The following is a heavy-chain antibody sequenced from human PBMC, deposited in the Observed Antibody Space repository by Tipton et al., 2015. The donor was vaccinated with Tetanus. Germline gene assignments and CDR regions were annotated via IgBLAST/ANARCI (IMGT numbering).Heavy chain of an antibody. Sequence: GSLRLSYGVSGFTFSTTKMNWVRQAPGRGLEWVSSISSTSRYINYAASLEGRFTISRDNAKNSLSLQMNSLRTDDTAVYYCVSGSALGNWGQGTLVTVSS. CDR3: VSGSALGN. J-gene: IGHJ4*02. V-gene: IGHV3-21*01. D-gene: IGHD6-25*01. CDR2: ISSTSRYI. CDR1: GFTFSTTK.